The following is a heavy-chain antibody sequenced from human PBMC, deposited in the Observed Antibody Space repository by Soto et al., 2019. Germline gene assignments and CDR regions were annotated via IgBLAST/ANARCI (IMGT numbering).Heavy chain of an antibody. Sequence: QVQLVESGGGLVNPGGSLRLSCAASGFTFTDYYMSWIRQAPGKGLECLSYISPSGSDIAYADSVRGRFTISRGNARNSLYLQMNSLRGDDTAVYYCARTARLFDYWGQGTLVTVSS. CDR3: ARTARLFDY. V-gene: IGHV3-11*01. D-gene: IGHD6-6*01. J-gene: IGHJ4*02. CDR2: ISPSGSDI. CDR1: GFTFTDYY.